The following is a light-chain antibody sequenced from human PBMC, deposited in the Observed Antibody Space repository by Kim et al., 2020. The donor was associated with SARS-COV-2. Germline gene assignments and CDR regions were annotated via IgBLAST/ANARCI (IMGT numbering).Light chain of an antibody. CDR2: DVT. V-gene: IGLV2-14*03. CDR1: SSDVCGYNY. J-gene: IGLJ3*02. Sequence: GQSITISCTGTSSDVCGYNYVSWFQQHPGKAPKLMIYDVTNRPSGISNRFSGSKSGNTASLTISGLQAEDEADYYCSSFTSSGTRVFGGGTQLTVL. CDR3: SSFTSSGTRV.